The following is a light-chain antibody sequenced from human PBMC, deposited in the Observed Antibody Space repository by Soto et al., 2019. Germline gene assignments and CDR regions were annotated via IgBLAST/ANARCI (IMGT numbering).Light chain of an antibody. V-gene: IGKV3-20*01. CDR2: GVS. CDR1: QSVSSSS. Sequence: EIVLTQSPGTLSLSPGKSATLSCRASQSVSSSSLAWYQQKAGQAPRLLFFGVSNRAAGVPDRFGGSGSGTDFTLTISRLEPEDFAVYYCQQYGGSPLTFGGGTKLEIK. J-gene: IGKJ4*01. CDR3: QQYGGSPLT.